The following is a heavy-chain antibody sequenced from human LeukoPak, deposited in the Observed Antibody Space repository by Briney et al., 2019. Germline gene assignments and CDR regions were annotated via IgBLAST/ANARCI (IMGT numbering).Heavy chain of an antibody. J-gene: IGHJ4*02. CDR2: ISSSGSTI. CDR3: ARVLYGAGRGSFDY. V-gene: IGHV3-11*04. D-gene: IGHD3-3*01. Sequence: LSLTCTVSGGSISSGDYYWSWIRQPPGKGLEWVSYISSSGSTIYYADSVKGRFTISRDNAKNSLYLQMNSLRAEDTAVYYCARVLYGAGRGSFDYWGQGTLVTVSS. CDR1: GGSISSGDYY.